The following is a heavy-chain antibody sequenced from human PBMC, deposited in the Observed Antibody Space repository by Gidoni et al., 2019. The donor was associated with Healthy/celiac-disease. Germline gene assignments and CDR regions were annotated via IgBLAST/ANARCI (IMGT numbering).Heavy chain of an antibody. J-gene: IGHJ4*02. Sequence: VQLVASGGGLVKPGGSLSLSCASSGFTFSSYSMNWVRQAQGKGLEWVSAISSSSSYIYYADSVKGRFTISRDNAKNSLYLQMNSLRAEDTAVYYCASESIAAAGTDYWGQGTLVTVSS. CDR3: ASESIAAAGTDY. CDR1: GFTFSSYS. V-gene: IGHV3-21*01. CDR2: ISSSSSYI. D-gene: IGHD6-13*01.